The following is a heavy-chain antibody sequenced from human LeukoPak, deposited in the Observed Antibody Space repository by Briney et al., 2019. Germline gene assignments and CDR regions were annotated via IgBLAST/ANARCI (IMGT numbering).Heavy chain of an antibody. CDR2: IIPIFGTA. V-gene: IGHV1-69*05. J-gene: IGHJ5*02. CDR3: ARSGVGDYSNAFDP. Sequence: SVKVSCKASGGTFSSYATSWVRQAPGQGLEWMGGIIPIFGTANYAQKFQGRVTITTDESTSTAYMELSSLRSEDTAVYYCARSGVGDYSNAFDPWGQGTLVTVSS. D-gene: IGHD4-11*01. CDR1: GGTFSSYA.